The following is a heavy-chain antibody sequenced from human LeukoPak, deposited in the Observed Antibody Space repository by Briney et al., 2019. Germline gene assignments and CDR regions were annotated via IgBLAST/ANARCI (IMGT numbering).Heavy chain of an antibody. D-gene: IGHD6-19*01. CDR2: ISTYSGNT. J-gene: IGHJ4*01. Sequence: GASVKVSCKTSGYTFTSYGISWVRQAPGQGLEWMGWISTYSGNTNYAQKLQGRVIMTTDTSTSTAYMELRSLRSDDTAVYYCARDPHEFSSGWSHFDYWGHGTLVTVSS. V-gene: IGHV1-18*01. CDR3: ARDPHEFSSGWSHFDY. CDR1: GYTFTSYG.